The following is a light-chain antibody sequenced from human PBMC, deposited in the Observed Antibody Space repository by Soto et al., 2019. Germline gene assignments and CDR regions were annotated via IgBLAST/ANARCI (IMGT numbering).Light chain of an antibody. CDR2: GAS. CDR3: QQYNNSPQA. J-gene: IGKJ1*01. Sequence: EVVMTQSPATLSVSPGERATLSCRASQSVINHLAWYQQKPGQPPRLLISGASTRATGIPARFSGSGSGTEFTLTISSLKSEDFAVYYCQQYNNSPQALGQGTKVDIK. V-gene: IGKV3-15*01. CDR1: QSVINH.